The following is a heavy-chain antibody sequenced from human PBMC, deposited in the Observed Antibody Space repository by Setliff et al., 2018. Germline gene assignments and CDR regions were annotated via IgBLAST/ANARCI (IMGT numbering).Heavy chain of an antibody. CDR1: GFSFTAYG. J-gene: IGHJ3*02. CDR3: ARDRGGDDFVGAVGDSFDS. D-gene: IGHD2-21*01. CDR2: ISAYNGNT. Sequence: ASVTVSCKTSGFSFTAYGITWVRQAPGQGLEWMGWISAYNGNTDSAQKFQGRVTMSADTSTTTVYVELRSLRSDDTAVYYCARDRGGDDFVGAVGDSFDSGGQGTMVTV. V-gene: IGHV1-18*01.